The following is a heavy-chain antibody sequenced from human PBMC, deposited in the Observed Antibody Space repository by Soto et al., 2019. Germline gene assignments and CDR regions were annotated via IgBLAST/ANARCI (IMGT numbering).Heavy chain of an antibody. J-gene: IGHJ4*02. CDR1: GFTFRSYA. V-gene: IGHV3-23*01. Sequence: GSLRLSCAASGFTFRSYAMSWVRQAPGKGLEWVSAITDSGGDTFHSDSVKGRFTISRDDTQNTLYLQMNSLRAEDTALYYCAKGSASSRPYYFDYWGQGALVTVSS. CDR2: ITDSGGDT. CDR3: AKGSASSRPYYFDY. D-gene: IGHD2-2*01.